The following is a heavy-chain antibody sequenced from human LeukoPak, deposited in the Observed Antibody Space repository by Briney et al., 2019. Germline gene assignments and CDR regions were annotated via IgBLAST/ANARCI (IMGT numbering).Heavy chain of an antibody. D-gene: IGHD3-9*01. CDR1: GGSISSGSYY. CDR2: IYTSGST. CDR3: ARMYYDILTGYIVDY. Sequence: SETLSLTCTVSGGSISSGSYYWSWIRQPAGKGLEWIGRIYTSGSTNYNPSLKSRVTISVDTSKNQFSLKLSSVTAADTAVYYCARMYYDILTGYIVDYWGQGTLVTVSS. J-gene: IGHJ4*02. V-gene: IGHV4-61*02.